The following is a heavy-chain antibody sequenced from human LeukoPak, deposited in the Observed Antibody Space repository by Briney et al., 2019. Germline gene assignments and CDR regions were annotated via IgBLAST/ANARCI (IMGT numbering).Heavy chain of an antibody. CDR2: ISAYNGNT. CDR3: ARDSPGERYCSGGSCYLFH. J-gene: IGHJ4*02. Sequence: ASVKVSYKASGYTFTSYGISWVRQAPGQGLEWMGWISAYNGNTNYAQKLQGRVTMTTDTSTSTAYMELRSLRSDDTAVYYCARDSPGERYCSGGSCYLFHWGQGTLVTASS. V-gene: IGHV1-18*01. CDR1: GYTFTSYG. D-gene: IGHD2-15*01.